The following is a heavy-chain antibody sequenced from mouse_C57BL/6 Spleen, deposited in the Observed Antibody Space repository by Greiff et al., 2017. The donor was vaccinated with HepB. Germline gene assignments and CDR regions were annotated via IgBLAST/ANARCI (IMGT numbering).Heavy chain of an antibody. Sequence: QVQLKESGAELAKPGASVKLSCKASGYTFTSYWMHWVKQRPGQGLEWIGYINPSSGYTKYNQKFKDKATLTADKSSSTAYMQLSSLTYEDAAVYDCARSITTVVAPDYWGQGTSVTVSS. J-gene: IGHJ4*01. CDR3: ARSITTVVAPDY. D-gene: IGHD1-1*01. CDR1: GYTFTSYW. CDR2: INPSSGYT. V-gene: IGHV1-7*01.